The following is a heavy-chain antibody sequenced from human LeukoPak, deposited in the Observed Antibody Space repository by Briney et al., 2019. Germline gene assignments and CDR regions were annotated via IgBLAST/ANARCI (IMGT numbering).Heavy chain of an antibody. CDR1: GFTFSSYA. V-gene: IGHV3-9*01. J-gene: IGHJ4*02. D-gene: IGHD5-18*01. CDR2: ISWNSGSI. CDR3: AKSVRYSYGLEYYFDY. Sequence: PGGSLRLSCAASGFTFSSYAMSWVRQAPGKGLEWVSGISWNSGSIGYADSVKGRFTISRDNAKNSLYLQMNSLRAEDTALYYCAKSVRYSYGLEYYFDYWGQGTLVTVSS.